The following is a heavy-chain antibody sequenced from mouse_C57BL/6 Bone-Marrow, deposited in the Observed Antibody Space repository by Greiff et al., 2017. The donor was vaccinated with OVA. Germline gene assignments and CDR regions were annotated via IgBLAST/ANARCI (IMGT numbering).Heavy chain of an antibody. D-gene: IGHD1-1*01. CDR1: GFTFRSYA. CDR2: ISDGGSYT. J-gene: IGHJ2*01. CDR3: ARALITTVVATLDY. Sequence: EVKVVESGGGLVKPGGSLELSCAASGFTFRSYAMSWVRQTPEKRLEWVATISDGGSYTYYPDNVKGRFTISRDNAKNNLYLQMSHLKSEDTAMYYCARALITTVVATLDYWGQGTTLTVSS. V-gene: IGHV5-4*03.